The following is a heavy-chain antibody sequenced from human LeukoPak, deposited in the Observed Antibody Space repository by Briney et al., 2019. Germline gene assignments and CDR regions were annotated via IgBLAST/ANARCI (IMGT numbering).Heavy chain of an antibody. D-gene: IGHD6-19*01. CDR2: INPNSGGT. Sequence: TSVKVSCKASGYTFTGYYMHWVRQAPGQGLEWMGWINPNSGGTNYAQKFQGRVTMTRDTSISTAYMELSRLRSDDTAVYYCARGPIAVAAGVFQHWGQGTLVTVSS. V-gene: IGHV1-2*02. CDR3: ARGPIAVAAGVFQH. CDR1: GYTFTGYY. J-gene: IGHJ1*01.